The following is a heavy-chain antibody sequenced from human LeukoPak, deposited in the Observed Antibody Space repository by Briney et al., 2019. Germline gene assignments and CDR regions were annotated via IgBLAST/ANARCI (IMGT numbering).Heavy chain of an antibody. CDR2: SSAYNGNT. J-gene: IGHJ5*02. Sequence: GASVKVSCKASGYTFTSFGISWVRQAPGQGLEWMGWSSAYNGNTKYAQNVQGRVTMTADTSTDTAYMELRSLRSDDTAVYYCARGSSGWSNSWFDPWGQGTLVTVSS. V-gene: IGHV1-18*01. CDR1: GYTFTSFG. D-gene: IGHD6-19*01. CDR3: ARGSSGWSNSWFDP.